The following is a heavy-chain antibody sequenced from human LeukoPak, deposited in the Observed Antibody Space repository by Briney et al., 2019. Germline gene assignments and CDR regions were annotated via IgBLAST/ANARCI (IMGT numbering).Heavy chain of an antibody. CDR2: IYSGGST. D-gene: IGHD3-10*01. J-gene: IGHJ3*02. CDR1: GFTVSSNY. V-gene: IGHV3-53*01. CDR3: ARDGTYDYGSGTIGNAFDI. Sequence: GGSLRLSCAASGFTVSSNYMSWVRQAPGKGLEWVSVIYSGGSTYYAASVKGRFTISRDNSKNTLYLQMNSLRAEDTAVYYCARDGTYDYGSGTIGNAFDIWGQGTMVTVSS.